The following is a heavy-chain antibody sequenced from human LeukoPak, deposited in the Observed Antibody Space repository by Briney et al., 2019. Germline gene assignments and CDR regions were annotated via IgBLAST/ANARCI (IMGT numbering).Heavy chain of an antibody. Sequence: GSLRLSCAASGFTFSSYGMHWVRQAPGKGLEWVAVISYDGSNKYYADSVKGRFTISRDNSKNTLYLQMNSLRAEDTAVYYCAKEAGYSSSWPSYFDYWGQETLVTVSS. CDR2: ISYDGSNK. V-gene: IGHV3-30*18. J-gene: IGHJ4*02. D-gene: IGHD6-13*01. CDR3: AKEAGYSSSWPSYFDY. CDR1: GFTFSSYG.